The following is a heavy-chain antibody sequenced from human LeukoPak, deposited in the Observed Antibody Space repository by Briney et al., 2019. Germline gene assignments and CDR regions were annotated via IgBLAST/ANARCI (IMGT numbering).Heavy chain of an antibody. V-gene: IGHV3-74*01. D-gene: IGHD6-25*01. CDR1: GFTFSSYW. J-gene: IGHJ4*02. Sequence: PGGSLRLSCAASGFTFSSYWMHWVRQAPGKGLVWVSRINSDGSSTSYADSVKGRFTISRDNAKNTLYLQMNSLGAEDTAVYYCARLGSQGGVAALDYWGQGTLVTVSS. CDR3: ARLGSQGGVAALDY. CDR2: INSDGSST.